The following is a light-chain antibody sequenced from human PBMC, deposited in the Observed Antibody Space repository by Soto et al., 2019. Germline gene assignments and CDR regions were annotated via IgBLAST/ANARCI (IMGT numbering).Light chain of an antibody. J-gene: IGKJ5*01. Sequence: EIVLTQSPATLSLSPGERATLSCRASQSVTNYLSWYQQKPGQAPRLLIYDTSTRATGIPARFSGSGSGTEFTLTISSLQSEDFAVYYCQQYNNWPPITFGQGTRLEI. CDR2: DTS. CDR1: QSVTNY. V-gene: IGKV3-15*01. CDR3: QQYNNWPPIT.